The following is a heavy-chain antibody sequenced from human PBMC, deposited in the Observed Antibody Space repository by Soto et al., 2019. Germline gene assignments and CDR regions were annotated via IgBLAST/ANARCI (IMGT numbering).Heavy chain of an antibody. CDR1: GGSFSGYY. V-gene: IGHV4-34*01. D-gene: IGHD3-3*01. Sequence: QVQLQQWGAEVLKPSETLSLTCVVNGGSFSGYYWSWIRQPPGKGLEWIGEINDSGITDSNPSLESRVTISVDMSKNQFSHRLNSVTAADTAVYHCARGRSSVPDRRGIGYYGLDVWGQGTTVTVSS. J-gene: IGHJ6*02. CDR2: INDSGIT. CDR3: ARGRSSVPDRRGIGYYGLDV.